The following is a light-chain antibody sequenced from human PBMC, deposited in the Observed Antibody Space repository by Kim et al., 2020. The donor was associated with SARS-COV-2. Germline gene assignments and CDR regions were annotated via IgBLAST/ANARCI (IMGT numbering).Light chain of an antibody. V-gene: IGLV7-43*01. J-gene: IGLJ3*02. CDR3: LLYYGGAFWV. CDR1: TEAVTSDYY. Sequence: GGTVTLTGASSTEAVTSDYYPNWFQQNPGQAPRALIYSTSNNHSGTPARFSGSLLGGKAALTLSGVQPEDEAEYYCLLYYGGAFWVFGGGTQLTVL. CDR2: STS.